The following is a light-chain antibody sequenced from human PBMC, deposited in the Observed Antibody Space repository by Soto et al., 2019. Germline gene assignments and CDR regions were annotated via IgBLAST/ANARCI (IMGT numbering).Light chain of an antibody. V-gene: IGKV3D-20*01. CDR2: DAS. CDR1: QSISSY. J-gene: IGKJ5*01. CDR3: QQYGSSPIT. Sequence: EIVLTQSPATLSLSPGERATLSCGASQSISSYLAWFQQKPGQAPRLLIYDASNRATGIPDRFSGSGSGTDFTLTISRLEPEDFAVYYCQQYGSSPITFGQGTRLEI.